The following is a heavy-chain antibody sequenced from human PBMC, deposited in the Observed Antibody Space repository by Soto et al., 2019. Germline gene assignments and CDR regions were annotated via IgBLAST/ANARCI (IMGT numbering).Heavy chain of an antibody. V-gene: IGHV1-46*01. CDR1: GYTFTSYY. D-gene: IGHD6-6*01. J-gene: IGHJ1*01. CDR3: ARDHSGYSSSSGYFQH. Sequence: QVQLVQSGAEVKKPGASVKVSCKASGYTFTSYYMHGLRQAPGQGLEWMGIINPSGGSTSYAQKFQGRVTMTRDTSTSTVYMELSSQRSEDTAVYYCARDHSGYSSSSGYFQHWGHGTLVTVSS. CDR2: INPSGGST.